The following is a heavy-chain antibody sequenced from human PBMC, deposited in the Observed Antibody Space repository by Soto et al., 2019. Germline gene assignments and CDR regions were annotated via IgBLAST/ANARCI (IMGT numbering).Heavy chain of an antibody. V-gene: IGHV3-30*18. D-gene: IGHD6-19*01. CDR2: ITYDGSNK. J-gene: IGHJ4*02. Sequence: QVHLVESGGGVVQPGGSLRLSCAASGFTFSSFGMHWVRQAPGKGLECVTVITYDGSNKFYADSVKGRFTISRDNSKNTLYLQMNSLRPEDTAVYYCAKGRGRWLEIDYWGQGALVTVSS. CDR1: GFTFSSFG. CDR3: AKGRGRWLEIDY.